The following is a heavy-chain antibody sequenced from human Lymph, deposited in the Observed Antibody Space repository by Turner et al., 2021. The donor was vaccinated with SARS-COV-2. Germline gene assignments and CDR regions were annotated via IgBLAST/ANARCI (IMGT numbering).Heavy chain of an antibody. D-gene: IGHD1-26*01. Sequence: SGFTFSSYAMHWVRQAPGKGLEWVAVISYDGSNKYYADSVKGRFTISRDNSKNTLYLQMNSLRAEYTAVYYCARAGSGSYLSWFDPWGQGTLVTVSS. CDR1: GFTFSSYA. CDR2: ISYDGSNK. J-gene: IGHJ5*02. V-gene: IGHV3-30-3*01. CDR3: ARAGSGSYLSWFDP.